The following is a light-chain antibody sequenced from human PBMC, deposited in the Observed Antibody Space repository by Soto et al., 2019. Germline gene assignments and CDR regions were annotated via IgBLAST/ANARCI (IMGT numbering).Light chain of an antibody. V-gene: IGKV1-39*01. CDR1: QGITSS. Sequence: DIQMTQSPSSLSASVEDRLSITCRASQGITSSLNWYKQKQGKAPKXXIYAASSLQSGVPSRFSGSGSGTDFTLTISSLQPEDFATYYCQQGYRTPFTFGPGTKVDI. CDR2: AAS. CDR3: QQGYRTPFT. J-gene: IGKJ3*01.